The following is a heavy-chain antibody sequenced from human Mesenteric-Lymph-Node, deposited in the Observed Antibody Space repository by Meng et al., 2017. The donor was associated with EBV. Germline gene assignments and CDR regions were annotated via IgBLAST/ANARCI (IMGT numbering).Heavy chain of an antibody. V-gene: IGHV4-4*03. CDR3: ARDELMVRGLFDS. Sequence: VQLKDSGPGLGKPPGHLSPTRAVSGGSVRTNNRGSWVRQPPRKGLGWIGEIYHSGSTNYNPSLKSRVTISVDESKNHFSLKLNSVTAADTALYYCARDELMVRGLFDSWGQGTLVTVSS. D-gene: IGHD3-10*01. CDR1: GGSVRTNNR. J-gene: IGHJ4*02. CDR2: IYHSGST.